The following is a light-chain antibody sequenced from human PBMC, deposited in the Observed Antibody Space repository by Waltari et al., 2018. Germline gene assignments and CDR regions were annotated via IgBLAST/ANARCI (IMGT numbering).Light chain of an antibody. J-gene: IGKJ1*01. CDR1: QSILDSSNKRNY. CDR2: WAS. V-gene: IGKV4-1*01. CDR3: QQYYSSPPAWT. Sequence: DIVMTQSPDSLAVSLGERATIKCKSSQSILDSSNKRNYLGWDQQKPGQPPKLRIYWASTREFGVPDRFSGSGSGTDFTLTINSLQPEDVAVYYCQQYYSSPPAWTFGQGTKVEIK.